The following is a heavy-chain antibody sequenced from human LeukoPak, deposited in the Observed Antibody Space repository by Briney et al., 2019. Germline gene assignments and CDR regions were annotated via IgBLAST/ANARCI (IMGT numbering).Heavy chain of an antibody. D-gene: IGHD3-22*01. CDR3: AGYVSSGRRDAFDI. CDR1: GFTFSTYS. V-gene: IGHV3-21*04. Sequence: GGSLRLSCAASGFTFSTYSMNWVRQAPGKGLEWVSSITRSSYIYYADSVKGRFTISRDNAKNSLYLQMNSLRAEDTAVYYCAGYVSSGRRDAFDIWGQGTMVTVSS. CDR2: ITRSSYI. J-gene: IGHJ3*02.